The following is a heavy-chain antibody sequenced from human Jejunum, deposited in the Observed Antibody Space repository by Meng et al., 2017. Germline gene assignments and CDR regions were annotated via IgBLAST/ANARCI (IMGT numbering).Heavy chain of an antibody. V-gene: IGHV4-30-4*01. CDR3: ATIQSSPHFFNY. D-gene: IGHD6-6*01. CDR2: IHHSGIT. CDR1: GDSVTSGSYH. Sequence: QVQRQEAGPGRGKPSQTRSLAGTVSGDSVTSGSYHWRWIRQPPGKGLEWIGYIHHSGITYYNPSLRSRLLISIDTSKRQLSLTLNSVTAADTALYYCATIQSSPHFFNYWGQGTLVTVSS. J-gene: IGHJ4*02.